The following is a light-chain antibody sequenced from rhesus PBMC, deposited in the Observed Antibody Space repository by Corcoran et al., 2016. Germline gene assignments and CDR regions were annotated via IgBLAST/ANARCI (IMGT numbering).Light chain of an antibody. J-gene: IGKJ1*01. V-gene: IGKV1-21*01. CDR2: KAS. CDR3: QQCNTAPWT. Sequence: DIQMTQSPSSLSASVGDRVTITCRASQGISTRLVWYQQKPGKAPNFLIYKASTLQAGVPSRFSGSGSGTYFTLTIISLQPEDFATYYCQQCNTAPWTFGQGTKVGIK. CDR1: QGISTR.